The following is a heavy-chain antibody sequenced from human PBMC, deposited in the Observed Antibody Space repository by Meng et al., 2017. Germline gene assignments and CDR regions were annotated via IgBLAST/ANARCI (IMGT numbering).Heavy chain of an antibody. CDR1: GYTFTSYA. V-gene: IGHV7-4-1*02. CDR3: ARLVAGTFGQLFDP. Sequence: HVQLYQSGSDFKTPVASVKVSCKASGYTFTSYAMNWVRQAPGQGLEWMGWINTNTGNPTYAQGFTGRFVFSLDTSVSTAYLQISSLKAEDTAVYYCARLVAGTFGQLFDPWGQGTLVTVSS. D-gene: IGHD2-15*01. CDR2: INTNTGNP. J-gene: IGHJ5*02.